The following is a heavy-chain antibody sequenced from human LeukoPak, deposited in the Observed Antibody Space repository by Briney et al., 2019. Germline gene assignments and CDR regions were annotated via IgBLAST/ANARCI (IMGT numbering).Heavy chain of an antibody. D-gene: IGHD5-12*01. CDR3: ARATSSYFYYMDV. Sequence: SETLSLTCTVSSGSFRTYYWSWIRQPPGKGLEWIGYIFYNEGTSYNPSLKSRVTISVDTSNNQLSLNVSSVTAADTAVYYCARATSSYFYYMDVWGKGTTVTISS. J-gene: IGHJ6*03. CDR1: SGSFRTYY. V-gene: IGHV4-59*08. CDR2: IFYNEGT.